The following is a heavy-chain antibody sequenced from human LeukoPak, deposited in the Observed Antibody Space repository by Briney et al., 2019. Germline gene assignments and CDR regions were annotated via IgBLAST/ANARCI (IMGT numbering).Heavy chain of an antibody. D-gene: IGHD2-2*01. CDR1: GFTFSSYA. CDR3: ARALARYCSSTSCSLRAFDI. V-gene: IGHV3-23*01. J-gene: IGHJ3*02. Sequence: PGGSLRLSCAASGFTFSSYAMSWVRQAPGKGLEWVSAISGSGGSTYYADSVKGRFTISRDNSKNTLYLQMNSLRAEDTAVYYCARALARYCSSTSCSLRAFDIWGQGTMVTVSS. CDR2: ISGSGGST.